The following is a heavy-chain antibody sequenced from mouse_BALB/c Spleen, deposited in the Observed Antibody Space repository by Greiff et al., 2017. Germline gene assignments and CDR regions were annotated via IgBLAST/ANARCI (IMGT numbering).Heavy chain of an antibody. CDR3: ARDIDDGYYGWFAY. Sequence: EVKLVESGGGLVQPGGSLRLSCATSGFTFTDYYMSWVRQPPGKALEWLGFIRNKANGYTTEYSASVKGRFTISRDNSQSILYLQMNTLRAEDSATYYCARDIDDGYYGWFAYRGQGTLVTVSA. CDR2: IRNKANGYTT. D-gene: IGHD2-3*01. J-gene: IGHJ3*01. V-gene: IGHV7-3*02. CDR1: GFTFTDYY.